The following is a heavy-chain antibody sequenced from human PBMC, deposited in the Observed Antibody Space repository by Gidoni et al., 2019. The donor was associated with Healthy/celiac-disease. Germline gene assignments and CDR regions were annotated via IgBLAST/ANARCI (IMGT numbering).Heavy chain of an antibody. CDR2: LDWDDDK. CDR3: ARMPYSSSWYSYYYGMDV. J-gene: IGHJ6*02. CDR1: GFSLSTSGMC. D-gene: IGHD6-13*01. V-gene: IGHV2-70*15. Sequence: QVTLWESGPALVKPTQTLTLTCTFSGFSLSTSGMCVSWIRQPAEKALECLARLDWDDDKYYSTSLKTRLTISKDTSKNQVVLTMTNMDPVDTATYYCARMPYSSSWYSYYYGMDVWGQGTTVTVSS.